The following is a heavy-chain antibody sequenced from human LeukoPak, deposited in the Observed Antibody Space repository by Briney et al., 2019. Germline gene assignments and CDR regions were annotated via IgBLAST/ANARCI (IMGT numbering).Heavy chain of an antibody. CDR2: IRYDGSNK. J-gene: IGHJ6*03. CDR3: ARVPYCSGGSCYPLYYYYYMDV. Sequence: GGSLRLSCAASGFTFSSYGMHWVRQAPGKGLEWVAFIRYDGSNKYYADSVKGRFTISRDNAKNSLYLQMNSLRAEDTAVYYCARVPYCSGGSCYPLYYYYYMDVWGKGTTVTISS. CDR1: GFTFSSYG. V-gene: IGHV3-30*02. D-gene: IGHD2-15*01.